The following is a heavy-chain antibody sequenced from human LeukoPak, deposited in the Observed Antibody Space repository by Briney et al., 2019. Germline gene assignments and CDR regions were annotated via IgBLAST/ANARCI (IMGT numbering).Heavy chain of an antibody. D-gene: IGHD2-15*01. CDR3: ARGTNVVVLAATDY. Sequence: GGSLRLSCAASGFTFSSYSMNWVRQAPGKGLEWVSSISSSSSYIYYADSVKGRFTISRDNAKNSLYLQMNSLRAEDTAVYYCARGTNVVVLAATDYWGQGTLVTVSS. J-gene: IGHJ4*02. CDR2: ISSSSSYI. CDR1: GFTFSSYS. V-gene: IGHV3-21*01.